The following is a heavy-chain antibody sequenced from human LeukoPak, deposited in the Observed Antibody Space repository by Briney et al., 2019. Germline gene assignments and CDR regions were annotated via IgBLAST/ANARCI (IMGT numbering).Heavy chain of an antibody. D-gene: IGHD6-13*01. CDR3: ARHSSSWSPYYYYYMDV. CDR1: GGSISSYY. J-gene: IGHJ6*03. Sequence: PSETLSLTCTVSGGSISSYYWSWIRQPPGKGLEWIGYIYTSGSTNYNPSLKSRVTISVDTSKNQFSLKLSSVTAADTALYYCARHSSSWSPYYYYYMDVWGKGTTVTVSS. V-gene: IGHV4-4*09. CDR2: IYTSGST.